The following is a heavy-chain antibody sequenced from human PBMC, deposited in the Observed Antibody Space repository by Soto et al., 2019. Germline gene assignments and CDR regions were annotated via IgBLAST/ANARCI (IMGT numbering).Heavy chain of an antibody. J-gene: IGHJ5*02. Sequence: QVQLVQSGAEVKKPGASVKVSCKASGYTFTGYFMHWVRQAPGQGLEWMGWINSNSGATKYAQKFQGRVTLSRDPSISTAYMELGGLRSDDPAVYYCARGGGTILAPLPWGQGTLVTVSS. CDR3: ARGGGTILAPLP. CDR2: INSNSGAT. V-gene: IGHV1-2*02. D-gene: IGHD3-3*01. CDR1: GYTFTGYF.